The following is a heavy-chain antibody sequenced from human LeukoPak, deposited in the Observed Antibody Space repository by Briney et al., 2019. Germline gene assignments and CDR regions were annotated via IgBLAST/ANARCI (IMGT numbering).Heavy chain of an antibody. V-gene: IGHV4-39*01. CDR3: ARNDYGDY. J-gene: IGHJ4*02. Sequence: PSETLSLTCTVSGGSISSSSYYWAWIRQPPGKGLEWIGSIYYSGITYYNPSLKSRVTISVDTSKNQFSLKLSSVTAADTAVYYCARNDYGDYWGQGTLVTVSS. CDR1: GGSISSSSYY. CDR2: IYYSGIT.